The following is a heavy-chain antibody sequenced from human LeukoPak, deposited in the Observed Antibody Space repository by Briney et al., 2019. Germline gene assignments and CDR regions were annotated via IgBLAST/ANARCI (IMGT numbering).Heavy chain of an antibody. Sequence: GGSLRLSCAASGFTFSSYAMSWVRQAPGKGLEWVSAISGSGGSTYYADSVKGRFTISRDNSKNTLYLQMNSLRAEDTAVYYRAKEGDIVVVPAANPDYWGQGTLVTVSS. CDR2: ISGSGGST. CDR3: AKEGDIVVVPAANPDY. V-gene: IGHV3-23*01. J-gene: IGHJ4*02. D-gene: IGHD2-2*01. CDR1: GFTFSSYA.